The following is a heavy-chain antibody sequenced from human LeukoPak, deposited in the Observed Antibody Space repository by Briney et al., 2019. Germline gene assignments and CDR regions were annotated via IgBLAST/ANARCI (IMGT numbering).Heavy chain of an antibody. CDR3: ARAKGNSWYPYYFDY. CDR2: IYYSGST. CDR1: GGSVSSGSYY. V-gene: IGHV4-61*01. D-gene: IGHD6-13*01. Sequence: SETLSLTCTVSGGSVSSGSYYWSWIRQPPGKGLEWIGYIYYSGSTNYNPSLESRVTISVDTSKNQFSLKLSSVTAADTAVYYCARAKGNSWYPYYFDYWGQRTLVTVSS. J-gene: IGHJ4*02.